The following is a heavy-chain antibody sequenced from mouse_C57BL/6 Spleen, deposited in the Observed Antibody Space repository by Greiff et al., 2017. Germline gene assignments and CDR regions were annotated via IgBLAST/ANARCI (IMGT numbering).Heavy chain of an antibody. J-gene: IGHJ4*01. CDR2: IYPGDGDT. D-gene: IGHD1-1*01. CDR1: GYAFSSSW. CDR3: ARSNDYGRMDY. Sequence: VQLVESGPELVKPGASVKISCKASGYAFSSSWMNWVKQRPGKGLEWIGRIYPGDGDTNYNGKFKGKATLTADKSSSTAYMQLSSLTSEDSAVYFCARSNDYGRMDYWGQGTSVTVSS. V-gene: IGHV1-82*01.